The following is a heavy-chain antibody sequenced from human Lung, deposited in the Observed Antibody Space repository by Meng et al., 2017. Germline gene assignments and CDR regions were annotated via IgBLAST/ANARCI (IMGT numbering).Heavy chain of an antibody. CDR3: TNDRLNH. CDR2: INRDGTKP. CDR1: GFTFTNHW. D-gene: IGHD1-1*01. J-gene: IGHJ1*01. Sequence: EVQLLESGGGLVPPWGFLVLSCAASGFTFTNHWMHWVRQGPGKGLVLVSRINRDGTKPTYADSVKGRFTISRDNAKNTLYLQMNNLRAEDTAFYYCTNDRLNHWGQGALVTVSS. V-gene: IGHV3-74*01.